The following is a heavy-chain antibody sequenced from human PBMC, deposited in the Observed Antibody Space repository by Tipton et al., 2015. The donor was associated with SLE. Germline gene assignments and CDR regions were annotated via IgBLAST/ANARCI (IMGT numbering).Heavy chain of an antibody. CDR1: GASITSGSHY. CDR3: VSFGSTTVTAPAFDY. Sequence: TLSLTCTVSGASITSGSHYWSWIRQHPGKGLEWIGYISYSGSTHYNPSLKSRLIMTVDTSKNQFSLQLGSMTAADTAVYYCVSFGSTTVTAPAFDYWGQGTLVTVSS. D-gene: IGHD4-17*01. J-gene: IGHJ4*02. CDR2: ISYSGST. V-gene: IGHV4-31*03.